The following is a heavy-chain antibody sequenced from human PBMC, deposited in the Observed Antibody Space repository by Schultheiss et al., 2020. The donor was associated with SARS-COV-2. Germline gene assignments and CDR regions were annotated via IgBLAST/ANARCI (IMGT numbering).Heavy chain of an antibody. Sequence: GGSLRLSCAASGFTFSSYAMHWVRQAPGKGLEWVAVISYDGSNKYYADSVKGRFTISRDNSKNTLYLQMNSLRAEDTAVYYCARDMRTNGVCFDYWGQGTLVTVSS. J-gene: IGHJ4*02. CDR2: ISYDGSNK. CDR1: GFTFSSYA. CDR3: ARDMRTNGVCFDY. D-gene: IGHD2-8*01. V-gene: IGHV3-30*07.